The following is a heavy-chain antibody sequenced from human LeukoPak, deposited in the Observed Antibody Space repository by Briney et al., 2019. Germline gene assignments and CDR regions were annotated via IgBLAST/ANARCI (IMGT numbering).Heavy chain of an antibody. J-gene: IGHJ4*02. CDR1: GFTFSGSA. Sequence: GGSLRLSCAASGFTFSGSAIHWVRKASGKGLEWVGRIGTTADNYATAYAASVKGGFTISRDDSKNTAYLQMNSLKTEDTAVYYCSGVVTTLYYWGQGTLVTVSS. D-gene: IGHD2-21*02. CDR2: IGTTADNYAT. CDR3: SGVVTTLYY. V-gene: IGHV3-73*01.